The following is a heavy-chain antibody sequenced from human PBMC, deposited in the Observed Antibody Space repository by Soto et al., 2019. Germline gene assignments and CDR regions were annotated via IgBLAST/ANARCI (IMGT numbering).Heavy chain of an antibody. J-gene: IGHJ4*02. CDR1: GFTFSSYA. Sequence: LRLSCAASGFTFSSYAMSWVRQAPGKGLEWVSAISGSGGSTYYADSVKGRFTISRDNSKNTLYLQMNSLRAEDTAVYYCAKAPSVEMATIFDYWGQGTLVTVSS. D-gene: IGHD5-12*01. CDR2: ISGSGGST. CDR3: AKAPSVEMATIFDY. V-gene: IGHV3-23*01.